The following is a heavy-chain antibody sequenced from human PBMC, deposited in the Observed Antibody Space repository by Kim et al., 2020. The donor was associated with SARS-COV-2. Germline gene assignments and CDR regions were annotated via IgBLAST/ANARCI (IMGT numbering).Heavy chain of an antibody. CDR2: ISSSSSYT. J-gene: IGHJ4*02. Sequence: GGSLRLSCAASGFTFSDYYMSWIRQAPGKGLEWVSYISSSSSYTNYADSVKGRFTISRDNAKNSLYLQMNSLRAEDTAVYYCARVQFDDYVWGSYPDYWGQGTLVTVSS. CDR1: GFTFSDYY. CDR3: ARVQFDDYVWGSYPDY. D-gene: IGHD3-16*02. V-gene: IGHV3-11*05.